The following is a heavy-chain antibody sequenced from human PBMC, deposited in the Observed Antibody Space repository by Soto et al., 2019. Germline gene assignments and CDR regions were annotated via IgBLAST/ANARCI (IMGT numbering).Heavy chain of an antibody. J-gene: IGHJ4*02. CDR2: IYPGDSDT. CDR1: GYSFTSYW. CDR3: ARYPTSPFNAGPIDY. V-gene: IGHV5-51*01. Sequence: GESLKISCKGSGYSFTSYWIGWVRQMPGKGLEWMGIIYPGDSDTRYSPSFQGQVTISADKSISTAYLQWSSLKASDTAMYYCARYPTSPFNAGPIDYWGQGTLVTVSP.